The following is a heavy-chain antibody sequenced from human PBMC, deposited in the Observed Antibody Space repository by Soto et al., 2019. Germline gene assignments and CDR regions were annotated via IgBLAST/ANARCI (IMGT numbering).Heavy chain of an antibody. D-gene: IGHD3-22*01. J-gene: IGHJ4*02. CDR2: IDPSDSQT. Sequence: GESLKISCKGSGYSFAGYWITWVRQKPGKGLEWMGRIDPSDSQTYYSPSFRGHVTISATTSITTVFLQWSSLRASDTAMYYCARQIYDSDTGPNFQYYFDSWGQGTPVTVSS. V-gene: IGHV5-10-1*01. CDR3: ARQIYDSDTGPNFQYYFDS. CDR1: GYSFAGYW.